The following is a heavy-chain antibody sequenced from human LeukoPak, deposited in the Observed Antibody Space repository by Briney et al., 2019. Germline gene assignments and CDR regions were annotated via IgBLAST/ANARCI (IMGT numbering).Heavy chain of an antibody. Sequence: GGSLRLSCAASGFTFSSYSMNWVRQAPGKGLEWVSSISSSSSYIYYADPVKGRFTISRDNAKNSLYLQMNSLRAEDTAVYYCARGEDQAGYSSSWYVDFDYWGQGTLVTVSS. CDR2: ISSSSSYI. CDR1: GFTFSSYS. J-gene: IGHJ4*02. V-gene: IGHV3-21*01. D-gene: IGHD6-13*01. CDR3: ARGEDQAGYSSSWYVDFDY.